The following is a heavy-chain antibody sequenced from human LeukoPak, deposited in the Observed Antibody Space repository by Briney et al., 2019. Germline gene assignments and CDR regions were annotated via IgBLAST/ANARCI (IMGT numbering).Heavy chain of an antibody. CDR1: GYTFTSYD. CDR2: MNPNSGNT. D-gene: IGHD6-13*01. Sequence: ASVKVSCKASGYTFTSYDINWVRQATGQGLEWMGWMNPNSGNTGYAQKFQGRVTMTRNTSISTAYMELSSLRSEGTAVYYCAREKAAGRYDAFDIWGQGTMVTVSS. J-gene: IGHJ3*02. V-gene: IGHV1-8*01. CDR3: AREKAAGRYDAFDI.